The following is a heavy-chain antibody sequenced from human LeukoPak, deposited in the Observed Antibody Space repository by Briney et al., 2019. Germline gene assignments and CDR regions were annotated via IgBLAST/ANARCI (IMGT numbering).Heavy chain of an antibody. J-gene: IGHJ6*03. CDR3: AKGGLWFGELLETYYYYMDV. CDR1: GFTVSSNY. Sequence: GGSLRLSCAASGFTVSSNYMSWVRQAPGKGLEWVSVIYSGGSTYYADSVKGRFTISRDNSKNTLYLQMNSLRAEDTAVYYCAKGGLWFGELLETYYYYMDVWGKGTTVTISS. D-gene: IGHD3-10*01. CDR2: IYSGGST. V-gene: IGHV3-53*01.